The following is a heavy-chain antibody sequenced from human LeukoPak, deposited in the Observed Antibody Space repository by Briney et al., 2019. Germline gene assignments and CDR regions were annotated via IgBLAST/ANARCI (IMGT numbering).Heavy chain of an antibody. CDR2: IYTSGHI. V-gene: IGHV4-4*07. CDR3: AREEVTRISSPPSYYYYMDV. J-gene: IGHJ6*03. D-gene: IGHD6-6*01. Sequence: SETLSLTCTVSGASISSHYWTWMRQPAGKGLEWIGRIYTSGHINYNPSLKSRVTMSLDTPKNQFSLKLNSVTAADTAVYYCAREEVTRISSPPSYYYYMDVWGKGTTVTVSS. CDR1: GASISSHY.